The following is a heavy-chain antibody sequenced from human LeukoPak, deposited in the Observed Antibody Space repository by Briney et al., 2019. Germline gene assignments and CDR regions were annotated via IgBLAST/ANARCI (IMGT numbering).Heavy chain of an antibody. CDR2: ISSSSSYI. V-gene: IGHV3-21*01. D-gene: IGHD5-12*01. Sequence: GGSLRLSCAASGFTFSSYSMNWVRQAPGKGLEWVSSISSSSSYIYYADSVKGRFTISRDNAKNSLYLQMNSLGAEDTAVYYCAREGAAIVATILDYYYGMDVWGQGTTVTVSS. CDR1: GFTFSSYS. J-gene: IGHJ6*02. CDR3: AREGAAIVATILDYYYGMDV.